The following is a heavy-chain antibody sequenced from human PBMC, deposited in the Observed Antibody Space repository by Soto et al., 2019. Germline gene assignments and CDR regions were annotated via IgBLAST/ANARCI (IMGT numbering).Heavy chain of an antibody. Sequence: SETLSLTCAVYGGSFSGYYWSWIRQPPGKGLEWIGEINHSGSTNYNPSLKSRVTISVDTSKNQFSLKLSSVTAADTAVYYCARSTVTKYYYYYGMDVWGQGTTVTVSS. D-gene: IGHD4-17*01. CDR2: INHSGST. V-gene: IGHV4-34*01. CDR1: GGSFSGYY. J-gene: IGHJ6*02. CDR3: ARSTVTKYYYYYGMDV.